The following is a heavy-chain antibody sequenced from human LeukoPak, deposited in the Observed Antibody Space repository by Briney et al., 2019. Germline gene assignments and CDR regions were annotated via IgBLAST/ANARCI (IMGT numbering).Heavy chain of an antibody. V-gene: IGHV3-30*18. Sequence: GGSLRLSCAASGFTFSSYGMHWVRQAPGKGLEWVAVISYGGSNKYYADSVKGRFTITRENSKITLYLQMNSLRAEDTAVYYCANYDYDSSGYPFDYWGQGTLVTVSS. CDR2: ISYGGSNK. D-gene: IGHD3-22*01. J-gene: IGHJ4*02. CDR3: ANYDYDSSGYPFDY. CDR1: GFTFSSYG.